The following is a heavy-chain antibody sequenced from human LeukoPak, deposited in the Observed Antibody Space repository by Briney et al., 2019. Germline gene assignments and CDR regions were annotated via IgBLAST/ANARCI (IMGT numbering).Heavy chain of an antibody. CDR3: ARDNLRNGYYVSWFDP. J-gene: IGHJ5*02. D-gene: IGHD3-3*01. Sequence: PGGSLRLSCAASGFTFDVYAMHWVRQAPGKGLEWVSLISGDGASSHYADSVKGRFTISRDNSKNSLHLQMNSLRTEDTAFYYCARDNLRNGYYVSWFDPWGQGTLVTVSS. V-gene: IGHV3-43*02. CDR1: GFTFDVYA. CDR2: ISGDGASS.